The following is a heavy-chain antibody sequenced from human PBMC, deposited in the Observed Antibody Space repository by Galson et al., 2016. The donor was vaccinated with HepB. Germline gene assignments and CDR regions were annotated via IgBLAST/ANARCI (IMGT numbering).Heavy chain of an antibody. CDR3: ARPRAAAGLFDY. D-gene: IGHD6-13*01. CDR2: IFDSGCT. CDR1: DGSISSYY. J-gene: IGHJ4*02. Sequence: ETLSLTCTVSDGSISSYYWNWIRQPPGKGLEWIGYIFDSGCTNYNPSLKSRVTISVDTSKNQFSLKLDSVTAAATAVYYCARPRAAAGLFDYWGRGMLVTVSS. V-gene: IGHV4-59*08.